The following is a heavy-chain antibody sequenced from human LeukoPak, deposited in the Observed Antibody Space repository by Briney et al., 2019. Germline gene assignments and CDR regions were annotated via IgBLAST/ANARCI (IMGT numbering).Heavy chain of an antibody. CDR1: GFTFGSYS. J-gene: IGHJ2*01. D-gene: IGHD3-16*01. Sequence: GGSLRLSCAASGFTFGSYSMSWVRQAPGKGLKWVSSSSSSSSYIYYADSVKGRFTISRDNAKNSLYLQMNSLRAEDTAVYYCARSPLGWGYWYFDLWGRGTLVTVSS. V-gene: IGHV3-21*01. CDR2: SSSSSSYI. CDR3: ARSPLGWGYWYFDL.